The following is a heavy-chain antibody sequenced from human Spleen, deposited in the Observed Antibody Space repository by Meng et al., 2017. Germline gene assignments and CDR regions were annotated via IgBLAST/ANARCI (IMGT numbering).Heavy chain of an antibody. Sequence: QVQLQESGPGLVKPSGTLSLTCAGSGGSISSNNWWSWVRQPPGKGLEWIGEIYHSGRPNYNPSLKSRVTISVDKSKNQFSLKLSSVTAAYTAVYYCARDVGLIPHSYDYWGQGTLVTVSS. CDR1: GGSISSNNW. J-gene: IGHJ4*02. D-gene: IGHD3-16*02. CDR3: ARDVGLIPHSYDY. V-gene: IGHV4-4*02. CDR2: IYHSGRP.